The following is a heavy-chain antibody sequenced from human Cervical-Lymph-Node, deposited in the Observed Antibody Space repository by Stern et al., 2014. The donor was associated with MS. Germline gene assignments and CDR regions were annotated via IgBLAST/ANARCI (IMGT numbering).Heavy chain of an antibody. CDR2: IYYRGNT. CDR3: AASNKVTTMWFAAY. Sequence: QVQLQESDPGPVKPSQTLSLTCTVTSGSITSRDFYWSWIRQHPGRGLEWIGYIYYRGNTYYNPSLRSRVTISLHTSKNQFSLNLTSVTAADTAVYYCAASNKVTTMWFAAYWGQGTLVSVSS. CDR1: SGSITSRDFY. J-gene: IGHJ4*02. V-gene: IGHV4-31*03. D-gene: IGHD4-17*01.